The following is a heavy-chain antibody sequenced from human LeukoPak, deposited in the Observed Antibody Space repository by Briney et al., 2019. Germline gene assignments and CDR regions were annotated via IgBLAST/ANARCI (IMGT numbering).Heavy chain of an antibody. CDR3: ARGLRGTRVMLTFGGVPRCYFDY. CDR1: GFTISNNH. J-gene: IGHJ4*02. D-gene: IGHD3-16*01. V-gene: IGHV3-53*01. CDR2: MYSGGTT. Sequence: GGSLRLSCTVSGFTISNNHMTWVRQAPGKGLEWVSIMYSGGTTYYADSVKGRFTISRDISTNTLHLHMSSLRAEDTAVYYCARGLRGTRVMLTFGGVPRCYFDYWGQGTLVTVSS.